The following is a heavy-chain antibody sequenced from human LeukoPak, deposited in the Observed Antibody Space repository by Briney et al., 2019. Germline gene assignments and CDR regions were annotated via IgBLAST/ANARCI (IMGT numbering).Heavy chain of an antibody. CDR3: ARVQQLGRGFHY. Sequence: QTLSLICAISGDSVSNNNVAWNWVRQSPSRGLEWLGRTYYRSKWYNDYAVSVKSRMTITPDTSKNQVSLQLSSVSLEDTAIYFCARVQQLGRGFHYWGQGTLVTVSS. V-gene: IGHV6-1*01. D-gene: IGHD6-13*01. J-gene: IGHJ4*02. CDR1: GDSVSNNNVA. CDR2: TYYRSKWYN.